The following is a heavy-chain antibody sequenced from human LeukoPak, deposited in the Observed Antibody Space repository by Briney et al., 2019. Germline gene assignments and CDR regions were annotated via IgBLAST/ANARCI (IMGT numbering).Heavy chain of an antibody. CDR1: GGSVSSYY. D-gene: IGHD3-22*01. J-gene: IGHJ4*02. V-gene: IGHV4-59*02. CDR2: IYYSGST. Sequence: SETLSLTCTVSGGSVSSYYWSWIRQPPGKGLEWIGYIYYSGSTNYNPSLQSRVTISVDTSKNQFSLRLSSVTAADTAMYYCARENSYYDSSGYYYGSGYFDYWGQGTLVTVSS. CDR3: ARENSYYDSSGYYYGSGYFDY.